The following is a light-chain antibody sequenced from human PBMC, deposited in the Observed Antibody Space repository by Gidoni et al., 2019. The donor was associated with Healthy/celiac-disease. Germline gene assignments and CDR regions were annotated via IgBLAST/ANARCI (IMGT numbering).Light chain of an antibody. CDR1: ALPKQY. J-gene: IGLJ1*01. Sequence: SYDLTQPPSVPVSPGQTARITCSGDALPKQYAYWYQQKPGQAPVLVIYKDSERPSGIPERFSGSSSGTTVTLTISGVQAEDEADYYCQSADSSGTYRVFGSGTKVTVL. V-gene: IGLV3-25*03. CDR3: QSADSSGTYRV. CDR2: KDS.